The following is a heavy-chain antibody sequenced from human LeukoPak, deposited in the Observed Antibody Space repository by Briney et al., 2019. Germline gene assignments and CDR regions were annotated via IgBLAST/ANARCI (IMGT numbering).Heavy chain of an antibody. CDR3: AKDPMASGSYLFDP. V-gene: IGHV3-66*01. CDR1: GFTFSTNY. Sequence: GGSLRLSCAASGFTFSTNYMSWVRQAPGKGLEWVSVIYSGGNTYYADSVKGRFTISRDNSKNTVYLQMNSLRAEDTAVYYCAKDPMASGSYLFDPWGQGTLVTVSS. CDR2: IYSGGNT. J-gene: IGHJ5*02. D-gene: IGHD3-10*01.